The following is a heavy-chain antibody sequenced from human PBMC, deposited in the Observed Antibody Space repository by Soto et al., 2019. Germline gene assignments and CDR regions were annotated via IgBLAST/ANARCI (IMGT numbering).Heavy chain of an antibody. CDR3: ARYCSGGSCPLDAFDI. J-gene: IGHJ3*02. CDR1: GGSISSGGYY. Sequence: QVQLQESGPGLVKPSQTLSLTCTVSGGSISSGGYYWSWIRQHPGKGLEWIGYIYYSGSTYYNPSLKSRVTISGDTSKNQFSLKLSSVTAADTAVYYCARYCSGGSCPLDAFDIWGQGTMVTVSS. V-gene: IGHV4-31*03. CDR2: IYYSGST. D-gene: IGHD2-15*01.